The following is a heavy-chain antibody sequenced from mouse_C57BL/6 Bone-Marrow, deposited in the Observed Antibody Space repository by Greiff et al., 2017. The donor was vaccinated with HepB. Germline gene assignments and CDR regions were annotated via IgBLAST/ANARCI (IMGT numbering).Heavy chain of an antibody. CDR2: IDPANGNT. D-gene: IGHD1-1*01. CDR3: ARGKGITTVVSFDY. V-gene: IGHV14-3*01. J-gene: IGHJ2*01. CDR1: GFNIKNTY. Sequence: VHVKQSVAELVRPGASVKLSCTASGFNIKNTYMHWVKQRPEQGLEWIGRIDPANGNTKYAPKFQGKATITADTSSNTAYLQLSSLTSEDTAIYYCARGKGITTVVSFDYWGQGTTLTVSS.